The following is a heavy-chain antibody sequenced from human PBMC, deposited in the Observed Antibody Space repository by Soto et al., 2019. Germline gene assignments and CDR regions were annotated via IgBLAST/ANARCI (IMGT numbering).Heavy chain of an antibody. Sequence: GGSLRLSCAASGFTFSSYAMSWVRQAPGKGLEWVSAISGSGGSTYYADSVKGRFTISRDNSKNTLYLQMNSLRAEDTAVYYCARRGHGSGSYFFDYWGQGTPVTVSS. CDR3: ARRGHGSGSYFFDY. D-gene: IGHD3-10*01. CDR1: GFTFSSYA. J-gene: IGHJ4*02. V-gene: IGHV3-23*01. CDR2: ISGSGGST.